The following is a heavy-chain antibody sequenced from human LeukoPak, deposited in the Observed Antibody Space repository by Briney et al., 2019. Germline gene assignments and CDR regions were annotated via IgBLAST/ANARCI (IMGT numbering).Heavy chain of an antibody. V-gene: IGHV4-39*01. D-gene: IGHD3-22*01. CDR1: GGSISSSSYY. CDR2: IYYSGST. Sequence: SETLSLTCTVSGGSISSSSYYWGWIRQPPGKGLEWIGSIYYSGSTYYNPSLKSRVTISVDTSKNQFSLKLSSVTAADTAVYYCARLSVDSSGYYYFDYWGQGTLVTVSS. J-gene: IGHJ4*02. CDR3: ARLSVDSSGYYYFDY.